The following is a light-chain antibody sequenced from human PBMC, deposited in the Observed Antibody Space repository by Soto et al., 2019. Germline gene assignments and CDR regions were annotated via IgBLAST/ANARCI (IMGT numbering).Light chain of an antibody. CDR2: EVS. Sequence: QSALTQPRSVSGSPGQSVTISCTGTSSDVGGYNYVSWYQQYPGKAPKLMIYEVSKRPSRVPDRFSGSKSGNTASLTISGVQAEDEADYYCCSHAGSPYVFGTGTKLTVL. V-gene: IGLV2-11*01. CDR3: CSHAGSPYV. J-gene: IGLJ1*01. CDR1: SSDVGGYNY.